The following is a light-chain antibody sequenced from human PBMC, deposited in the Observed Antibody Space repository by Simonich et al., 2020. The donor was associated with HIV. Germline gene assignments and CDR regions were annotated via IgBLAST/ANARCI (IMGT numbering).Light chain of an antibody. CDR2: AVS. V-gene: IGLV2-14*03. Sequence: QSALTQPASVSGSPGQSITIPCTGTNSDVGGYNSVSRYHQPPGKAPKLMIYAVSNRPSGVPDRFSGSKSGNTASLTVAGLQAEDEADYYCSSYAGSTTVIFGGGTKLTVL. CDR1: NSDVGGYNS. CDR3: SSYAGSTTVI. J-gene: IGLJ2*01.